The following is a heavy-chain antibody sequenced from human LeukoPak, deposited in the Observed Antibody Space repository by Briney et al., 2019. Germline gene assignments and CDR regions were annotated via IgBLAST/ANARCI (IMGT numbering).Heavy chain of an antibody. J-gene: IGHJ4*02. D-gene: IGHD3-10*01. V-gene: IGHV3-74*01. CDR1: GFTFSTYW. CDR3: ARGVRGYYYGSGSYYPY. Sequence: GVSLRLSCAASGFTFSTYWMHWVRQAPGKGLVWVSRINSDGSDTNYADSAKGRFTISRDNAKNTLFLQMSSLRAEDTAVYYCARGVRGYYYGSGSYYPYWGQGTLVTVSS. CDR2: INSDGSDT.